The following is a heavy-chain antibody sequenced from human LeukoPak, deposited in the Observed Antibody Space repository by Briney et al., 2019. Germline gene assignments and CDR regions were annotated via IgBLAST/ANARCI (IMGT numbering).Heavy chain of an antibody. V-gene: IGHV3-30*02. CDR1: GFPFSDYV. CDR3: AKWGCSGGSCYPFDY. Sequence: GGSLRLSCATSGFPFSDYVMHWVRQAPGKGLEWVAVIRYDGNNKYYADSVKGRFTISRDNSKNMLYLQMNSLGTEDTAVYYCAKWGCSGGSCYPFDYWGQGTLVTVSS. J-gene: IGHJ4*02. CDR2: IRYDGNNK. D-gene: IGHD2-15*01.